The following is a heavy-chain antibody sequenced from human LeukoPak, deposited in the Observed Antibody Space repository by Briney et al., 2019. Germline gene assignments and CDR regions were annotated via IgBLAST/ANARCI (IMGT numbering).Heavy chain of an antibody. Sequence: AASVKVSCKASGGTFNTYAISWVRQAPGQGLEWMGGIIPIFGSANYAQKFQGRVTITADKSTSTAYMELSSLRSEDTAVYYCARESLGGHDSSGYYYLDYWGQGTLVTVSS. D-gene: IGHD3-22*01. J-gene: IGHJ4*02. CDR2: IIPIFGSA. V-gene: IGHV1-69*06. CDR1: GGTFNTYA. CDR3: ARESLGGHDSSGYYYLDY.